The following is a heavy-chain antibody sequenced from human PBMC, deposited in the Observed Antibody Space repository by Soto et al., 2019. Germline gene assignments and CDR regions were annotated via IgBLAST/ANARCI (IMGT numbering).Heavy chain of an antibody. V-gene: IGHV4-34*01. CDR1: GGSFSGYY. CDR2: INHSGST. Sequence: SETLSLTCAVYGGSFSGYYWSWIRQPPGKGLEWIGEINHSGSTNYNPSLKSRVTISVDTSKNQFSLKLSSVTAADTAVYYCARVRVRFLEWLPSYRREFDPWGQGTLVTVSS. CDR3: ARVRVRFLEWLPSYRREFDP. J-gene: IGHJ5*02. D-gene: IGHD3-3*01.